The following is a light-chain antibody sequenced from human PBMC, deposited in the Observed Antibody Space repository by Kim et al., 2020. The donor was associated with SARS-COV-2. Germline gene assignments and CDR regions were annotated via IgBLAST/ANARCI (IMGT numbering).Light chain of an antibody. V-gene: IGKV3-20*01. J-gene: IGKJ2*03. CDR2: GAS. Sequence: EIVLTQSPGTLFLSPGERATLSCRASQSVSSSYLAWYQQKPGQAPRLLVYGASSRATGIPDRFSDGGSGTDFTLTISRLEPKDFAVYSCQQYGSSPPYSFGPGTKL. CDR1: QSVSSSY. CDR3: QQYGSSPPYS.